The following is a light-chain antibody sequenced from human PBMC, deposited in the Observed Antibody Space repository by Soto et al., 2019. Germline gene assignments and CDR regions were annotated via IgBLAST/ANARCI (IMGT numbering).Light chain of an antibody. CDR2: TAS. CDR3: QHYNSYSEA. V-gene: IGKV1-39*01. CDR1: QSISFF. J-gene: IGKJ1*01. Sequence: DIQMTQSPSSLSASVGDRVSITCRASQSISFFLNWYQQKPGKAPNLLIYTASSLQSGVPSRFSGSGSGTDFTLTISSLQPDDFATYYCQHYNSYSEAFGQGTKVELK.